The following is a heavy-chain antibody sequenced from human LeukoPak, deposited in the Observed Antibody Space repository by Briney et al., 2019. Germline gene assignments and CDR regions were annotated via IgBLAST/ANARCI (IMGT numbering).Heavy chain of an antibody. Sequence: ASVTVSCTASGYTFTSYGISWVRQAPGQGLEWMGWISAYNGNTNYAQKLQGRVTMTTDTSTSTAYMELWSLRSDDTAVYYCARAIEYYDSSGYPRGDWFDPWGQGTLVTVSS. D-gene: IGHD3-22*01. CDR2: ISAYNGNT. V-gene: IGHV1-18*01. J-gene: IGHJ5*02. CDR1: GYTFTSYG. CDR3: ARAIEYYDSSGYPRGDWFDP.